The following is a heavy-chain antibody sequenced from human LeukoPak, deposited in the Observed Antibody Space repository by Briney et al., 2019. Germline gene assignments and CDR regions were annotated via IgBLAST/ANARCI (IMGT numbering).Heavy chain of an antibody. Sequence: ASVKVSCKASGYTFTSYGISWVRQAPGQGLEWMGITNPSGGSTTYAQKFQGRVSMTRDTSTSTVYMELSSLRSEDTAVYYCASGPAIAVAGTAYWGQGTLVTVSS. CDR2: TNPSGGST. D-gene: IGHD6-19*01. J-gene: IGHJ4*02. V-gene: IGHV1-46*01. CDR3: ASGPAIAVAGTAY. CDR1: GYTFTSYG.